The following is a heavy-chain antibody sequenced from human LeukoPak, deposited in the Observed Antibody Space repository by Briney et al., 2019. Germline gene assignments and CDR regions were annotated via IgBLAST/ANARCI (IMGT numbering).Heavy chain of an antibody. CDR1: GYSISSGYY. J-gene: IGHJ4*02. Sequence: KASETLSLTCTVSGYSISSGYYWGWIRQPPGKGLEWIGSIYHSGSTYYNPSLKSRVTISVDTSKNQFSLKLSSVTAADTAVYYCARVEYGDYVDYWGQGTLVTVSS. V-gene: IGHV4-38-2*02. CDR2: IYHSGST. D-gene: IGHD4-17*01. CDR3: ARVEYGDYVDY.